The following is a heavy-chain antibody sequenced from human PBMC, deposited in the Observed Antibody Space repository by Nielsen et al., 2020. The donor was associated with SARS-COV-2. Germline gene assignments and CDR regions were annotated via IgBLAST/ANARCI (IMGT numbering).Heavy chain of an antibody. CDR1: GLIFSSSW. CDR2: INEDGSVV. D-gene: IGHD4-11*01. CDR3: ARDAAYSRFDY. V-gene: IGHV3-7*05. J-gene: IGHJ4*02. Sequence: GPLKISCAASGLIFSSSWMVWVRQAPGKGLEWVANINEDGSVVNYVDSVKGRFTISRDNAGKSLYLQMNSLRAEDTAVYYCARDAAYSRFDYWGQGTLVTVSS.